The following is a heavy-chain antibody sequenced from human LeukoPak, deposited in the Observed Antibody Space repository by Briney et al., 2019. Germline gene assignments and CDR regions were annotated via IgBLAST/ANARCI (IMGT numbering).Heavy chain of an antibody. D-gene: IGHD4-11*01. CDR3: ARGYGNYVLDY. CDR2: IKQDGSEK. CDR1: GFTFSSYW. Sequence: GGSLRLSCAASGFTFSSYWMRWVRQAPGKGLEWVANIKQDGSEKYYVDSVKGRITISRDNSKDTLYLQMNSLRREDTSIYYCARGYGNYVLDYWGQGTLVTVSS. V-gene: IGHV3-7*01. J-gene: IGHJ4*02.